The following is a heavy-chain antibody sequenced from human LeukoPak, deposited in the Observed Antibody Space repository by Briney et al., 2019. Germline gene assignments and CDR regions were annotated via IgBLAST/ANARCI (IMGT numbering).Heavy chain of an antibody. CDR2: ISGRSVFI. CDR3: TRDQGVRYAFDM. Sequence: GSLRLSCEASGFNFISYSMGWVRQAPGKGLEWVASISGRSVFISYSDSVKGRFTISRDNAKNSLFLELSSLRPEDTAVYYCTRDQGVRYAFDMWGQGSVVTVSS. D-gene: IGHD3-10*01. CDR1: GFNFISYS. J-gene: IGHJ3*02. V-gene: IGHV3-21*01.